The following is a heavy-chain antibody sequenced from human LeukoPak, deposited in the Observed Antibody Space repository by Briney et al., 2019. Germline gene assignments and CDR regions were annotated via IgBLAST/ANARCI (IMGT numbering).Heavy chain of an antibody. CDR2: IYYSGST. J-gene: IGHJ3*02. V-gene: IGHV4-39*01. CDR1: GGSISSSSYY. Sequence: PSETLSLTCTVSGGSISSSSYYWGWIRQPPGKGLEWIGSIYYSGSTYYNPSLKSRVTISVDTSKNQFSLKLSSVTAADTAVYYCAMPSIAEAASGAFDIWGQGTMVTVSS. CDR3: AMPSIAEAASGAFDI. D-gene: IGHD6-13*01.